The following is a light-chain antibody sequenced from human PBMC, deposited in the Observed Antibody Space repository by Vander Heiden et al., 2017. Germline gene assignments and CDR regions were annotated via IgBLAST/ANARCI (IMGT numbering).Light chain of an antibody. CDR2: DTN. CDR1: DSSTHY. CDR3: LLAYTGGYV. V-gene: IGLV7-46*01. Sequence: DSSTHYPYWFQQKPGQAPRPLIYDTNIKHSWTPARFSGSLVGGKAALTLSGAQPEDEAEYYCLLAYTGGYVFGTGTKVTVL. J-gene: IGLJ1*01.